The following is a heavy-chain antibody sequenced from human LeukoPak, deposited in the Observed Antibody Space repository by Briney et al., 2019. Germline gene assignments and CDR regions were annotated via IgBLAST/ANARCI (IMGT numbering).Heavy chain of an antibody. V-gene: IGHV3-23*01. CDR2: ISGSGSST. D-gene: IGHD6-13*01. CDR3: AKDGSSWQPFDS. J-gene: IGHJ4*02. Sequence: GGSLRLSCAASGFTFSSYGMSWVRQAPGKGLEWVAAISGSGSSTYYADSVKGRLTISRDNSKNTLYLQRNSRRAEDTAVYYCAKDGSSWQPFDSWGQGTLVTVSS. CDR1: GFTFSSYG.